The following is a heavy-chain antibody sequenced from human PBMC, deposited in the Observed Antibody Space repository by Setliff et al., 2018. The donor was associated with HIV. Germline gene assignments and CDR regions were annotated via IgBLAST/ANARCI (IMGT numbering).Heavy chain of an antibody. CDR3: VRRGGAAAGGPHNWFDP. Sequence: HPGGSLRLSCAASGFTFSDYGMHWVRQAPGKGLEWVAFIYYDANNQYYADSVKGRFTISRDNSKNTLYLEMNSLKIEDTAVYYCVRRGGAAAGGPHNWFDPWGQGTLVTVSS. CDR2: IYYDANNQ. J-gene: IGHJ5*02. CDR1: GFTFSDYG. V-gene: IGHV3-30*03. D-gene: IGHD6-13*01.